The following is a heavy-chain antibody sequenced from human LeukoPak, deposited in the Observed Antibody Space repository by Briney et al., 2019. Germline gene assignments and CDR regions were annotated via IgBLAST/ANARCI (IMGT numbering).Heavy chain of an antibody. CDR1: GRSISSYY. D-gene: IGHD5-18*01. V-gene: IGHV4-4*07. J-gene: IGHJ2*01. Sequence: SETLSLTCTVSGRSISSYYCSWIRQPAGKGLEWIGRIYTSGSTNYNPSLKSRVTMSEHTSKNQFALKLTSVTAAAPAVLYCARVEVQLWARDGFWYFDLWGRGTLVTVSS. CDR3: ARVEVQLWARDGFWYFDL. CDR2: IYTSGST.